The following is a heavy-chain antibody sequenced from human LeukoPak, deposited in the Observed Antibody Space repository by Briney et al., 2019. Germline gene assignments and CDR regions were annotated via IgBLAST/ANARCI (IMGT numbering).Heavy chain of an antibody. Sequence: ASVKVSCKASGYTFTSYGISWVRQAPGQGLEWMGWISAYNGNTNYAQKLQGRVTMTRNTSISTAYMELSSLRSEDTAVYYCARGETTEDYYYGMDVWGQGTTVTVSS. CDR3: ARGETTEDYYYGMDV. CDR1: GYTFTSYG. J-gene: IGHJ6*02. CDR2: ISAYNGNT. V-gene: IGHV1-18*01. D-gene: IGHD4-11*01.